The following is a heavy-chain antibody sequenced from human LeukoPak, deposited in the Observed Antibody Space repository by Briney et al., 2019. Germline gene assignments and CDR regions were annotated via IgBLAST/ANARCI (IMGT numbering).Heavy chain of an antibody. CDR2: IYHSWST. V-gene: IGHV4-30-2*01. CDR1: GGSISSGGYS. Sequence: SETLSLTCAVSGGSISSGGYSWSWIRQPPGKGLDWIGYIYHSWSTYYNPSLKSRVTISVARSKNQFSLKLSSVTAADTAVYYCASKTTYYFDYWGQGTLVTVSS. J-gene: IGHJ4*02. CDR3: ASKTTYYFDY. D-gene: IGHD1-14*01.